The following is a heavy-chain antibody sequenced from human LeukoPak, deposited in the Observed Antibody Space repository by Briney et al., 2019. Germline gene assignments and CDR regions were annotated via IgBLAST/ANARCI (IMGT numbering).Heavy chain of an antibody. Sequence: GASVKVSCKASGFTFTDYYMHWVRQAPGQGLEWMGWINPNTSATRYAQNFQGRVTMTRDTSLNTVSMGLSRLRSDDTAVYFCARGGTIFFTAYMDIWGKGTTVTISS. J-gene: IGHJ6*03. CDR2: INPNTSAT. V-gene: IGHV1-2*02. D-gene: IGHD3-3*01. CDR3: ARGGTIFFTAYMDI. CDR1: GFTFTDYY.